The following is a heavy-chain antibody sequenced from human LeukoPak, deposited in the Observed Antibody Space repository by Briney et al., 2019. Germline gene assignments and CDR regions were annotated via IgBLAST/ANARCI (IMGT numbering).Heavy chain of an antibody. CDR2: IIPIFGTA. J-gene: IGHJ3*02. CDR3: ARVPVGGDYGDSPGLNDAFDI. V-gene: IGHV1-69*06. Sequence: ASVKVSCKASGGTFSSYAISWVRQAPGQGLEWMGGIIPIFGTANYAQKFQGRVTITADKSTSTAYMELSSLRSEDTAVYYCARVPVGGDYGDSPGLNDAFDIWGQGTMVTVSS. CDR1: GGTFSSYA. D-gene: IGHD4-17*01.